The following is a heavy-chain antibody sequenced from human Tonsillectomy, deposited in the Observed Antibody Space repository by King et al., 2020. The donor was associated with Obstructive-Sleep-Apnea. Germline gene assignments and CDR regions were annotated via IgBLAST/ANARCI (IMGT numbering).Heavy chain of an antibody. CDR3: VCGSGNYNYYYYGMDV. CDR1: GFTFSSFA. Sequence: VQLVESGGGLVQPGGSLRLSCAASGFTFSSFAMTWVRQAPGKGLEWVSAISGSGGSTYYADSLKGRFTISRDNSKNTLYLQMNSLRAEDTAVYYCVCGSGNYNYYYYGMDVWGQGTTVTVSS. CDR2: ISGSGGST. V-gene: IGHV3-23*04. D-gene: IGHD3-10*01. J-gene: IGHJ6*02.